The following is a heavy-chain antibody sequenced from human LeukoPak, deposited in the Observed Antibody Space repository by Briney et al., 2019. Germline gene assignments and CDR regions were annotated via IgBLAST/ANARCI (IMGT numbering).Heavy chain of an antibody. Sequence: ASVKVSCKASGYTFTGYYMHWVRQAPGQGLEWVGWINPNSGGTNYAQKFQGRVTITRDTAISTAYMELSSLRSDDTAVYYCAREGDIVPPWGQGTLVTVSS. J-gene: IGHJ5*02. CDR2: INPNSGGT. D-gene: IGHD2-8*01. CDR3: AREGDIVPP. CDR1: GYTFTGYY. V-gene: IGHV1-2*02.